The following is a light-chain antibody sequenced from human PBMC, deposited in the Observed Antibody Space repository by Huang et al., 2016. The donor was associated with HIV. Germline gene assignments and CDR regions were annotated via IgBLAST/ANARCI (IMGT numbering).Light chain of an antibody. J-gene: IGKJ3*01. CDR1: QSVSSY. V-gene: IGKV3-11*01. CDR2: GAS. CDR3: QQRSNWPPEFT. Sequence: EIVLTQSPATLSWSPGERATLSCRASQSVSSYLAWYQQKPGQAPRLLIYGASNRATGIPARFSGSGSGTDFTLTISSLEPEDFAVYYCQQRSNWPPEFTFGPGTKVDIK.